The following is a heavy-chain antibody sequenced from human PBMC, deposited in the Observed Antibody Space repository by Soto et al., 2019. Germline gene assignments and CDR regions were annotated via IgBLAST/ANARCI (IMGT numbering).Heavy chain of an antibody. D-gene: IGHD3-9*01. J-gene: IGHJ4*02. CDR3: AKGFNKDWSTPNFDY. Sequence: EVQLLESGGGLVQPGGSLRLSCAASGFTFSSYAMSWVRQAPGKGLEWVSTINGGSGNTYYADSVKGRFTISRDNSKNTVFLQMNSLRAEDTALYYCAKGFNKDWSTPNFDYWGQGTLVTVSA. V-gene: IGHV3-23*01. CDR1: GFTFSSYA. CDR2: INGGSGNT.